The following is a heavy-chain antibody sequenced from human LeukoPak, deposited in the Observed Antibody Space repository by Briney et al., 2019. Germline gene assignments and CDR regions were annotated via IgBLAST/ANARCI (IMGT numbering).Heavy chain of an antibody. J-gene: IGHJ5*02. CDR1: GGTFSSYV. CDR3: ARAVTTSYNWFDP. CDR2: INPIFGTE. V-gene: IGHV1-69*13. D-gene: IGHD4-11*01. Sequence: ASVKVSCKASGGTFSSYVISWMRQAPGQGLEWMGGINPIFGTENYAQKFQGRVTITADESTSTAYMELSSLRSEDTAVDYCARAVTTSYNWFDPWGQGTLVTVSS.